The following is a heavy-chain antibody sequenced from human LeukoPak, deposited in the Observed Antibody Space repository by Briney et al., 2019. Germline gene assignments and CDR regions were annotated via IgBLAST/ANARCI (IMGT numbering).Heavy chain of an antibody. CDR2: IYYSGST. V-gene: IGHV4-39*01. CDR1: GGSISSSSYY. CDR3: AREAYYYDSSGYYDLDY. J-gene: IGHJ4*02. Sequence: YPSETLSLTCTVSGGSISSSSYYWGWIRQPPGKGLEWIGSIYYSGSTYYNPSLKSRVTISVDTSKNQFSLKPSSVTAADTAVYYCAREAYYYDSSGYYDLDYWGQGTLVTVSS. D-gene: IGHD3-22*01.